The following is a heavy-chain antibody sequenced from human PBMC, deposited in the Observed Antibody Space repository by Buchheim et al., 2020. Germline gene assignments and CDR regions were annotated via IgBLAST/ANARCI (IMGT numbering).Heavy chain of an antibody. Sequence: QVQLVQSGAEVKKPGASVKVSCKASGYTFTSYYMHWVRQAPGQGLEWMGIINPSGGSTSYAQKFQGRVTMTRDTSTSTVYMELSSLRSEDTAVYYCASTYYGSGSYIRGWGSYYYGMDVWGQGTT. D-gene: IGHD3-10*01. CDR2: INPSGGST. V-gene: IGHV1-46*01. CDR3: ASTYYGSGSYIRGWGSYYYGMDV. J-gene: IGHJ6*02. CDR1: GYTFTSYY.